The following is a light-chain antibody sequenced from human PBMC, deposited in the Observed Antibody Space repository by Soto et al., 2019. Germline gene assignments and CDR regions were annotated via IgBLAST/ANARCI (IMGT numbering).Light chain of an antibody. V-gene: IGKV3-20*01. Sequence: EIVLTQSPAALSFAPGERATLSCRASQTVSSSYLAWYQQKRGQAPRLLIYGASSRATGIPDRFSGSGSGTDFTLTISRLEPEDFAVYFCQQYGSSRTFGQGTKV. CDR2: GAS. J-gene: IGKJ1*01. CDR1: QTVSSSY. CDR3: QQYGSSRT.